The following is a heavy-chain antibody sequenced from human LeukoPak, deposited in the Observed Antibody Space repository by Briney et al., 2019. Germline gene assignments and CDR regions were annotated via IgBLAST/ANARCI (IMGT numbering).Heavy chain of an antibody. Sequence: GGSLRLSCAAYGLTFDDYAMHWVRQAPGKGLEWVSLISWDGGSTYYADSVRGRFTISRDNRKNSLYLQMNSLRSEDTAVYYCASDSPNYYGDGASEDFDLWPRATLVPVSS. D-gene: IGHD3-10*01. V-gene: IGHV3-43D*04. CDR2: ISWDGGST. CDR3: ASDSPNYYGDGASEDFDL. J-gene: IGHJ2*01. CDR1: GLTFDDYA.